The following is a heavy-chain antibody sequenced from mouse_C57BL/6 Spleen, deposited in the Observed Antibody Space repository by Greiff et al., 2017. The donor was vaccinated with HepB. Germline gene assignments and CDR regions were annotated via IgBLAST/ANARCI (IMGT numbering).Heavy chain of an antibody. V-gene: IGHV1-64*01. D-gene: IGHD2-1*01. J-gene: IGHJ3*01. Sequence: VQLQQPGAELVKPGASVKLSCKASGYTFTSYWMHWVKQRPGQGLEWIGMIHPNSGSTNYNEKFKSKATLTVDKSSSTAYMQLSSLTSEDSAVYYCARRDYGNYEAWFAYWGQGTLVTVSA. CDR2: IHPNSGST. CDR1: GYTFTSYW. CDR3: ARRDYGNYEAWFAY.